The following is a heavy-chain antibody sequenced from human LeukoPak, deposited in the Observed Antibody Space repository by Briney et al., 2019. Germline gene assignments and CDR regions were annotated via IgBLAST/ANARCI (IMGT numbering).Heavy chain of an antibody. V-gene: IGHV4-38-2*02. CDR3: ARDSRAVQGWFDP. CDR1: GYSISSGYY. Sequence: SETLSLTCTVSGYSISSGYYWGWIRQPPGKGLKWIGSIYHSGSTYYNPSLKSRVTISVDTSKNQFSLKLSSVTAADTAVYYCARDSRAVQGWFDPWGQGTLVTVSS. J-gene: IGHJ5*02. CDR2: IYHSGST. D-gene: IGHD6-19*01.